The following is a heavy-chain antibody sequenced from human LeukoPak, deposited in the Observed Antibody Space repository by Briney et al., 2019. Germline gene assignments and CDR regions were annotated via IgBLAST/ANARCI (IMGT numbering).Heavy chain of an antibody. CDR3: AREPPVYDILTGTFDY. CDR1: GFTVSSNY. J-gene: IGHJ4*02. D-gene: IGHD3-9*01. CDR2: ISSSGSTI. Sequence: GGSLRLSCAASGFTVSSNYMSWVRQAPGKGLEWVSYISSSGSTIYYADSVKGRFTISRDNAKNSLYLQMNSLRAEDTAVYYCAREPPVYDILTGTFDYWGQGTLVTASS. V-gene: IGHV3-11*04.